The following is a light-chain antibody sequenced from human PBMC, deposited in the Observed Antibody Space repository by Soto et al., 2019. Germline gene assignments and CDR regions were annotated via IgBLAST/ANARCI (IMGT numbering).Light chain of an antibody. Sequence: QSALTQPASVSGSPGQAIIVSCSGTSSDIGAHNFVSWYRQHPGKAPKLIIYEVINRPSGVSDRFSSSKSGNTASLTISGLQSEDEADYYCNSYTTSNTFVFGSGTKVTV. V-gene: IGLV2-14*03. J-gene: IGLJ1*01. CDR1: SSDIGAHNF. CDR3: NSYTTSNTFV. CDR2: EVI.